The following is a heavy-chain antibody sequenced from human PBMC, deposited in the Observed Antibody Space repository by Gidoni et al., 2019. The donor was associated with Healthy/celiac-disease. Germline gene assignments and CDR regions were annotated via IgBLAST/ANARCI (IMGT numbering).Heavy chain of an antibody. D-gene: IGHD3-16*01. CDR1: GSTFSSYG. CDR2: ISYDGSNK. V-gene: IGHV3-30*18. Sequence: QVQLVESGGGVVQPGRSLRLSCAAAGSTFSSYGMHWVRQAPGKGLEWVAVISYDGSNKYYADSVKGRFTISRDNSKNTLYLQMNSLRAEDTAVYYCAKDWALTAEYFQHWGQGTLVTVSS. J-gene: IGHJ1*01. CDR3: AKDWALTAEYFQH.